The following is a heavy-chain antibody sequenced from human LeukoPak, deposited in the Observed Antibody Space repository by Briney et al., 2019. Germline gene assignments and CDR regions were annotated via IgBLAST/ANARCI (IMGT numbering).Heavy chain of an antibody. D-gene: IGHD2-8*02. J-gene: IGHJ6*02. CDR1: GGSISRYY. CDR2: IYTSGST. V-gene: IGHV4-4*07. Sequence: SETLSLTCTVSGGSISRYYGSWIRQPAGKGLEWIGRIYTSGSTNYNPSLKSRVTMSVDTSKNQFSLKLSSVTAADTAVYYCARGLVEYQYAAGNFFRWARPHGYGLDVWGQGTTVTVSS. CDR3: ARGLVEYQYAAGNFFRWARPHGYGLDV.